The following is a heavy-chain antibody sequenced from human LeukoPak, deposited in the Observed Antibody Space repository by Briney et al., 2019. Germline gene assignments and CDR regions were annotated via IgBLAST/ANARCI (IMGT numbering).Heavy chain of an antibody. CDR1: GGSFSGYY. D-gene: IGHD2-2*02. Sequence: PSETLSLTCAVYGGSFSGYYWSWIRQPPGKGLEWIGEINHSGSTNYNPSLKSRVTISVDTSKNQFSLKLSSVTAADTAVYYCARGEIVPAAISPGDYYYNGMDVWGQGTTVTVSS. CDR3: ARGEIVPAAISPGDYYYNGMDV. CDR2: INHSGST. V-gene: IGHV4-34*01. J-gene: IGHJ6*02.